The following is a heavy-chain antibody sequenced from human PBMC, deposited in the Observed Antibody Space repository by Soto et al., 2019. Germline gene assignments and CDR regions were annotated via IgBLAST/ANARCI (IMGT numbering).Heavy chain of an antibody. J-gene: IGHJ6*01. V-gene: IGHV1-18*01. Sequence: QVQLVQSGAEVKKPGASVKVSCKASGYTFTSYGISWVRQAPGQGLEWMGWISAYNGNTNYAQKLQGRVTMTTDASTMTAYTELRTLRSDDTAVYYCARVKYSPPYYYYSGMDVWGQGTTVTVSS. CDR2: ISAYNGNT. CDR3: ARVKYSPPYYYYSGMDV. CDR1: GYTFTSYG. D-gene: IGHD5-18*01.